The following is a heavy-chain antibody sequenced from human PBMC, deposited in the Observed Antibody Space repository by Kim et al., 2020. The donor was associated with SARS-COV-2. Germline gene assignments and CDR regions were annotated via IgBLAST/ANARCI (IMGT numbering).Heavy chain of an antibody. CDR2: ISGSGGST. CDR1: GFTFSSYA. Sequence: GGSLRLSCAASGFTFSSYAMSWVRQAPGKGLEWVSAISGSGGSTYYADSVKGRFTISRDNSKNTLYLQMNSLRAEDTAVYYCAKAKLRITMIVVVNAFDIWGQGTMVTVSS. D-gene: IGHD3-22*01. J-gene: IGHJ3*02. V-gene: IGHV3-23*01. CDR3: AKAKLRITMIVVVNAFDI.